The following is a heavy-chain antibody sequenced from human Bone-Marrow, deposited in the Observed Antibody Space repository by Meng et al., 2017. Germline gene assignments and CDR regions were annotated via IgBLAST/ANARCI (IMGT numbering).Heavy chain of an antibody. D-gene: IGHD3-22*01. J-gene: IGHJ4*02. CDR2: ISSGGDTI. CDR1: GLTFSSYE. V-gene: IGHV3-48*03. CDR3: ARDLGSSGYYSYFDY. Sequence: GGSLRLSCAASGLTFSSYEMNWVRQAPGKGLEWVSYISSGGDTIYYADSVKGRFTISRDNAKNSLYLQMNSLRAEDTAVYYCARDLGSSGYYSYFDYWGQGTLVTVSS.